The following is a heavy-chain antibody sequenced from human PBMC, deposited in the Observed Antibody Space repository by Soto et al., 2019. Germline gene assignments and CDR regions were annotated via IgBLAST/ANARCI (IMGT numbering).Heavy chain of an antibody. CDR1: GFTFSSYA. CDR3: ARGSSELIGDYGMDV. CDR2: KSYDGSNK. D-gene: IGHD6-13*01. Sequence: ESGGGVVQPGRSLRLSCAASGFTFSSYAMHWVRQAPGKGQERVAVKSYDGSNKYYADSVKGRITISRDNSKNTLYLQMNSMRAEDTAVYYCARGSSELIGDYGMDVWSQGTTVTVSS. V-gene: IGHV3-30-3*01. J-gene: IGHJ6*02.